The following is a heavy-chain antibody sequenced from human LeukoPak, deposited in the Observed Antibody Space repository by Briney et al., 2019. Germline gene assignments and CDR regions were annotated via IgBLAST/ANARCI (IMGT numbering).Heavy chain of an antibody. V-gene: IGHV1-8*03. D-gene: IGHD1-26*01. CDR1: GYTFTSYD. J-gene: IGHJ3*02. CDR3: ARHELATGAFDI. Sequence: ASVKVSCKASGYTFTSYDINRVRQATGQGLEWMGWMNPNSGNTGYAQKFQGRVTITRNTSISTAYMELSSLRSEDTAVYYCARHELATGAFDIWGQGTMVTVSS. CDR2: MNPNSGNT.